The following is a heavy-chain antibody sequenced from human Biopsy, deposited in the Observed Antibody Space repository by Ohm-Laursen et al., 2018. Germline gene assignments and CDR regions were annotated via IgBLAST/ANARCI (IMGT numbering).Heavy chain of an antibody. CDR1: GYTLNELS. CDR2: FAPENGKT. CDR3: AADINVWNVNY. Sequence: SVKVSCKVSGYTLNELSMHWVRQVPGKGLKWMGGFAPENGKTVYAQNFQGRITMTEDTSTDTAYMELSSLRSEDTAVYYCAADINVWNVNYWGQGTQVTVSS. D-gene: IGHD1-1*01. V-gene: IGHV1-24*01. J-gene: IGHJ4*02.